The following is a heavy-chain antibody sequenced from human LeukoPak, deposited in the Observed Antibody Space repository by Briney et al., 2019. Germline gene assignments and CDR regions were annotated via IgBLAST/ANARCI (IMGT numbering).Heavy chain of an antibody. J-gene: IGHJ4*02. CDR2: INPNSGGT. CDR3: AIGEYSSGWHFDY. Sequence: ASVKVSCKASGYTFTGYYMHWVRQAPGQGLEWMGWINPNSGGTNYAQKFQGRVTMTRDTSISTAYMELSRLRSDDTAVYYCAIGEYSSGWHFDYWGQGTLVTVSS. D-gene: IGHD6-19*01. CDR1: GYTFTGYY. V-gene: IGHV1-2*02.